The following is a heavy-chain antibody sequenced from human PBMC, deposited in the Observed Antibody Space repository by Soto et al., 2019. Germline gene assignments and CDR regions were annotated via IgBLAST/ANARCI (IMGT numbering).Heavy chain of an antibody. CDR1: GFTFSSYG. V-gene: IGHV3-30*03. CDR3: AAYQLPPLGPFDY. D-gene: IGHD2-2*01. J-gene: IGHJ4*02. CDR2: ISYDGSNK. Sequence: GSLRLSCAASGFTFSSYGMHWVRQAPGKGLEWVAVISYDGSNKYYADSVKGRFTISRDNSKNTLYLQMNSLRVEDTAVYYCAAYQLPPLGPFDYWGQGTLVTVSS.